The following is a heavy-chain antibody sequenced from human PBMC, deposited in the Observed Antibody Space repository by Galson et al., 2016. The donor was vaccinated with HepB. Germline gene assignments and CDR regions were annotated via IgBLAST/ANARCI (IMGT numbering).Heavy chain of an antibody. D-gene: IGHD1-26*01. J-gene: IGHJ2*01. Sequence: SVKVSCKVSGGTFSSFAINWVRQAPGQRPEWMGIINPSGGSATYAQRLQGRVSMTRDTSTSTVYMDLSSLRSDDTAVYYCARDIGGSWYFDLWGRGTLVTVSS. CDR2: INPSGGSA. CDR1: GGTFSSFA. CDR3: ARDIGGSWYFDL. V-gene: IGHV1-46*01.